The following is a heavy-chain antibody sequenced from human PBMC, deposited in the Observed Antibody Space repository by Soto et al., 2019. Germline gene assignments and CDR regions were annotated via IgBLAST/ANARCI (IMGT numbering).Heavy chain of an antibody. V-gene: IGHV3-74*01. Sequence: EVQLVESGGGLVQSGGSLRLSCAASGFTFSSYWMNWVRQAPGKGLMWVSRISPDGSSTTSADSVEGRFSVSRDNAKNTLSLQMNSLRPEDAAVYFCAAWGHIVPVTPTDVEYWGQGTLVTVSS. D-gene: IGHD2-21*02. CDR3: AAWGHIVPVTPTDVEY. CDR2: ISPDGSST. J-gene: IGHJ4*02. CDR1: GFTFSSYW.